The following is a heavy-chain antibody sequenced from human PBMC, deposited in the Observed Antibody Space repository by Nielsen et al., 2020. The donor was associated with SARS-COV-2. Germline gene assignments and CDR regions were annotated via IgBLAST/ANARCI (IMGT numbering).Heavy chain of an antibody. D-gene: IGHD5-12*01. CDR2: ISWNSGTI. J-gene: IGHJ4*02. CDR3: AKETDSGYFY. Sequence: SLKISCVTSGFTFNDYGMYWVRQAPGKGLEWVAGISWNSGTIGYADSGKGRFTISRDNAKNSLFLQMNSLRVEDTALYYCAKETDSGYFYWGQGTLVTVSS. V-gene: IGHV3-9*01. CDR1: GFTFNDYG.